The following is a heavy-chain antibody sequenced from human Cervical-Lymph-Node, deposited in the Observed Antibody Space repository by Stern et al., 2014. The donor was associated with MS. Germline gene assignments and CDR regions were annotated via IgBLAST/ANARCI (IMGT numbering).Heavy chain of an antibody. J-gene: IGHJ3*02. CDR2: ISAYNGNT. CDR1: GYTFISSG. D-gene: IGHD2-15*01. Sequence: QMELVQSGAAVMKPGAFVKVSCKASGYTFISSGISWVRQAPGLGLEWMGWISAYNGNTNYAQKLQGRVTMTTDTSTSTAYIELRSLRSDDTAVYYCARGLLGSENAFDIWGQGTMVTVSS. V-gene: IGHV1-18*01. CDR3: ARGLLGSENAFDI.